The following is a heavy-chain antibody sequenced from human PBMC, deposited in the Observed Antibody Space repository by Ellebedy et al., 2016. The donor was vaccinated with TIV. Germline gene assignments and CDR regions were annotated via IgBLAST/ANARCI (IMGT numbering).Heavy chain of an antibody. V-gene: IGHV3-30-3*01. CDR2: ISHDGSND. CDR3: AREIDSPDAYCSGESCYPDY. D-gene: IGHD2-15*01. Sequence: GGSLRLSCVASGFTFSNYAMHWVRQAPGKGLEWVAVISHDGSNDHYADSVTGRFTISRDNSKNTQYLQMNSLRAEDTAVYYCAREIDSPDAYCSGESCYPDYWGQGTLVTVSS. CDR1: GFTFSNYA. J-gene: IGHJ4*02.